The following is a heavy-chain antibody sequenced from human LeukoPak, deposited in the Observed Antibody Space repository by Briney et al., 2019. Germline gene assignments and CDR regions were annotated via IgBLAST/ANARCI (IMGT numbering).Heavy chain of an antibody. V-gene: IGHV3-7*01. D-gene: IGHD6-19*01. CDR3: AGRIAVAGYYYYYYGMDV. CDR2: IKQDGSEK. Sequence: PGGSLRLSCAASGFTFSSYAMSWVRQAPGKGLEWVANIKQDGSEKYYVDSVKGRFTISRDNAKNSLYLQMNSLRAEDTAVYYCAGRIAVAGYYYYYYGMDVWGQGTTVTVSS. CDR1: GFTFSSYA. J-gene: IGHJ6*02.